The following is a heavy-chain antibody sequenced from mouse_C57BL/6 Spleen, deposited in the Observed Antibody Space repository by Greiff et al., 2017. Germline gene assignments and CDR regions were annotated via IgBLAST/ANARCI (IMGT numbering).Heavy chain of an antibody. CDR1: GFSLTSYG. CDR2: IWGDGST. J-gene: IGHJ4*01. Sequence: VQGVESGPGLVAPSQSLSITCTVSGFSLTSYGVSWVRQPPGKGLEWLGVIWGDGSTNYHSALISRLSISKDNSKSQVFLKLSSLQTEDTAAYYCAIYDYDVYYAMDYWGQGTSVTVSS. V-gene: IGHV2-3*01. D-gene: IGHD2-4*01. CDR3: AIYDYDVYYAMDY.